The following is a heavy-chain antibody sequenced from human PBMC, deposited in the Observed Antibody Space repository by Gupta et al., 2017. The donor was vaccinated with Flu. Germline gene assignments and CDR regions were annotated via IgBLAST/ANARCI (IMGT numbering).Heavy chain of an antibody. Sequence: QVQLVQSGAEVKKPGSSVKVSCKASGVTFSSYAINWVRQALGQGLEWMGGIIPVLGQTNYAQKFQGRVTITADESTSTAYMELSSLRSEDTAVYYCARKGGGHCSGGTCYSFDYWGQGTLVTVSS. J-gene: IGHJ4*02. CDR3: ARKGGGHCSGGTCYSFDY. CDR2: IIPVLGQT. CDR1: GVTFSSYA. V-gene: IGHV1-69*01. D-gene: IGHD2-15*01.